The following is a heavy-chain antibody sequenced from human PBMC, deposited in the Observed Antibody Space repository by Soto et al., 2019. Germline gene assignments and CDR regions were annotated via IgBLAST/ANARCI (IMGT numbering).Heavy chain of an antibody. V-gene: IGHV1-69*13. CDR2: IIPIFGTA. CDR1: GGTFSSYA. D-gene: IGHD3-3*01. J-gene: IGHJ6*02. Sequence: SVKVSCKASGGTFSSYAISWVRQAPGQGLEWMGGIIPIFGTANYAQKFQGRVTITADESTSTAYMELSSLRSEETAVYYCASGDYDFWSGPGGGMDVWGQGTTVTVSS. CDR3: ASGDYDFWSGPGGGMDV.